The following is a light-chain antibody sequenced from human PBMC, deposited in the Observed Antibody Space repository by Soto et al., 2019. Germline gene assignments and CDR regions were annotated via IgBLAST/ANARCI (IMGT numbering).Light chain of an antibody. CDR1: SSNIGAGYD. CDR2: GNS. CDR3: RSYDSSLSGAV. V-gene: IGLV1-40*01. J-gene: IGLJ7*01. Sequence: QSVLTQPPSVSGAPGQRVTISCTGSSSNIGAGYDVHWYQQLPGTAPNLLIYGNSNRPSGVPDRFSGSKSGTSASLAITGLQAEDEADYYCRSYDSSLSGAVFGGGTQLTVL.